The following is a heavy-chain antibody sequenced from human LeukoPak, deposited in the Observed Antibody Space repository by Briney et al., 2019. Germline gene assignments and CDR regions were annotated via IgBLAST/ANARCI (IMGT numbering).Heavy chain of an antibody. CDR2: IDMSGGST. Sequence: GGSLRLSCAASGFAFSSHAMCWVRQAPGKGLEWVSSIDMSGGSTYYADSVKGRFTISRDNSKNTLHLQMNSLRAEDTAVYYCAKGRRDGYVKDAFDIWGQGTMVTVS. J-gene: IGHJ3*02. CDR1: GFAFSSHA. D-gene: IGHD5-24*01. CDR3: AKGRRDGYVKDAFDI. V-gene: IGHV3-23*01.